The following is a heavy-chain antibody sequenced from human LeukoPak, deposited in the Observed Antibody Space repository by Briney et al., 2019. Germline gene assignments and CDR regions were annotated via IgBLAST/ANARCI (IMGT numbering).Heavy chain of an antibody. CDR1: GFTFSSYA. J-gene: IGHJ4*02. Sequence: GGSLRLSCAASGFTFSSYAMSWVRQAPGKGLEWVSAISGSGGSTYYADSVKGRFTISRDNSKNTLYPQMNSLRAEDTAVYYCAKDPLLTYYYDSSGYPPRDYWGQGTLVTVSS. V-gene: IGHV3-23*01. CDR3: AKDPLLTYYYDSSGYPPRDY. D-gene: IGHD3-22*01. CDR2: ISGSGGST.